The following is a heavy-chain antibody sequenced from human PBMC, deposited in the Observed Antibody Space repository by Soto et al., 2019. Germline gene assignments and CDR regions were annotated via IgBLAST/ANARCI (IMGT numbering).Heavy chain of an antibody. V-gene: IGHV3-23*01. D-gene: IGHD2-15*01. CDR2: ISGSGGST. J-gene: IGHJ5*02. Sequence: GGSLRLSCAASGFTFSSYAMSWVRQAPGKGLEWVSAISGSGGSTYYADSVKGRFTISRDNAKNSLYLQMNSLRDEDTAVYYCARGEAVVVVADTLNWFAPWGQGTLVTVSS. CDR1: GFTFSSYA. CDR3: ARGEAVVVVADTLNWFAP.